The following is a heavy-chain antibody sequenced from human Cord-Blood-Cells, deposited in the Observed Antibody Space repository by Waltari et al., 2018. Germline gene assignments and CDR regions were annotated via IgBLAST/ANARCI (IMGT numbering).Heavy chain of an antibody. CDR3: ARTLHCSGGSCYSMDY. Sequence: QVQLQQWGAGLLKPSETLSLTCAVYGGSFSGYYWSWIRQPPGKGLEWIGEINHSGSTNYNPSLKSRVTISADTSKNQFSLKLSSVTAADTAVYYCARTLHCSGGSCYSMDYWGQGTLVTVSS. J-gene: IGHJ4*02. D-gene: IGHD2-15*01. CDR1: GGSFSGYY. CDR2: INHSGST. V-gene: IGHV4-34*01.